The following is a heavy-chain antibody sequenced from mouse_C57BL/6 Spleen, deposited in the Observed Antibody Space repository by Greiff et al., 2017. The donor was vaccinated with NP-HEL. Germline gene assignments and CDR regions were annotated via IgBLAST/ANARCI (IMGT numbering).Heavy chain of an antibody. Sequence: VQLQQPGAELVRPGSSVKLSCKASGYTFTSYWMDWMKQRPGQGLEWIGNIYPSDSETHYNQKFKDKATLTVDKSSSTAYMQLSSLTSEDSAVYYCARAPSNYVGYYAMDYWGQGTSVTVSS. CDR3: ARAPSNYVGYYAMDY. CDR2: IYPSDSET. D-gene: IGHD2-5*01. CDR1: GYTFTSYW. J-gene: IGHJ4*01. V-gene: IGHV1-61*01.